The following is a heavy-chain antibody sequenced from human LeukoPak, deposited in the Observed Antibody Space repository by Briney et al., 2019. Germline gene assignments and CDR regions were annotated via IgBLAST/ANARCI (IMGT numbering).Heavy chain of an antibody. CDR2: ISSSSSYT. Sequence: PGGSLRLSCAASGFTFSDYYMSWIRQAPGKGLEWVSYISSSSSYTNYADTVKGRFTISRDNAKNTLYLQMNSLRAEDTAVYYCAKDGGYSYGSLDYWGQGTLVTVSS. D-gene: IGHD5-18*01. CDR3: AKDGGYSYGSLDY. J-gene: IGHJ4*02. V-gene: IGHV3-11*06. CDR1: GFTFSDYY.